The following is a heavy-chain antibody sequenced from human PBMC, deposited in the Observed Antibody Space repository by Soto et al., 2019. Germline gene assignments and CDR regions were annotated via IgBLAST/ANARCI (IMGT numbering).Heavy chain of an antibody. CDR1: GFTFSSYA. CDR3: ARDNLQVRTDTQPGAYYYYYYGMDV. Sequence: GGSLRLSCAASGFTFSSYAMHWVRQAPGKGLEWVAVISYDGSNKYYADSVKGRFTISRDNSKNTLYLQMNSLRAEDTAVYYCARDNLQVRTDTQPGAYYYYYYGMDVWGQGTTVTVSS. V-gene: IGHV3-30-3*01. CDR2: ISYDGSNK. J-gene: IGHJ6*02. D-gene: IGHD4-4*01.